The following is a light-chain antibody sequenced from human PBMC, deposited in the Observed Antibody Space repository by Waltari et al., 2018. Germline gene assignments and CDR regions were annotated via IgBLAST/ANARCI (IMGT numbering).Light chain of an antibody. CDR1: QSVLASSTYGNA. CDR3: QQYDNWPPLT. V-gene: IGKV3-15*01. CDR2: AAS. Sequence: DIVMTQSPDFLPVSLGERATIPCRSSQSVLASSTYGNALAWYEQKPGQAPRLLIYAASTRATGIPARFSGSGAGTEFTLTISSLQSEDFAVYYCQQYDNWPPLTFGGGTKVEIK. J-gene: IGKJ4*01.